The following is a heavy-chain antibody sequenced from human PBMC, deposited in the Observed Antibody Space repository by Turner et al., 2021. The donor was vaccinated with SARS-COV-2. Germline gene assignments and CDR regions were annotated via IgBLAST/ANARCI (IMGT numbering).Heavy chain of an antibody. D-gene: IGHD3-10*01. CDR3: ASQEALVPSYYYYYYGMDV. V-gene: IGHV4-39*01. CDR2: IYYSGST. Sequence: QLQLQESGPGLGKPSETLSLTCTVSGGPISSSSYYWGWIRQPPGKGLEWIGSIYYSGSTYYNPSLKSRVTISVDTSKNQFSLKLSSVTAADTAVYYCASQEALVPSYYYYYYGMDVWGQGTTVTVSS. CDR1: GGPISSSSYY. J-gene: IGHJ6*02.